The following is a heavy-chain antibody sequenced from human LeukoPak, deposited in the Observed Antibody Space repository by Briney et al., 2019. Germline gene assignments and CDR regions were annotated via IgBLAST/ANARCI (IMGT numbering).Heavy chain of an antibody. CDR2: ISSSSSYI. CDR1: GFTFSSYS. J-gene: IGHJ4*02. V-gene: IGHV3-21*01. D-gene: IGHD5-18*01. Sequence: GGSLRLSCAASGFTFSSYSMSWVRQAPGKGLEWVSSISSSSSYIYYADSVKGRFTISRDNAKNSLYPQMNSLRAEDTAVYYCVRVVSGIQLWDHIDYWGQGTLVTVSS. CDR3: VRVVSGIQLWDHIDY.